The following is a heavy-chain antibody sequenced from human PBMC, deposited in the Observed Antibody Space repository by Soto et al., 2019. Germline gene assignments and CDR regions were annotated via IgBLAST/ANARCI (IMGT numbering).Heavy chain of an antibody. D-gene: IGHD6-6*01. Sequence: ASVKVSCKASGYAFTSYDINWVRQATGQGLEWMGWMNPNSGNTGYAQKFQGRVTMTRNTSISTAYMELSSLRSEDTAVYYCARTAARLNYYYSFMAVWGKGTTVTVSS. J-gene: IGHJ6*03. CDR1: GYAFTSYD. CDR3: ARTAARLNYYYSFMAV. CDR2: MNPNSGNT. V-gene: IGHV1-8*01.